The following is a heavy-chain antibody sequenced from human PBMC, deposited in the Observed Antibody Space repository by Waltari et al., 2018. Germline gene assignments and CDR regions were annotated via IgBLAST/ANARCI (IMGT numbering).Heavy chain of an antibody. CDR2: IWYDGNNK. V-gene: IGHV3-33*03. J-gene: IGHJ6*02. D-gene: IGHD3-10*01. CDR3: AKGSYYDAGGRTYYNGMDV. Sequence: QEQLVESGGGVVQPGRSLSLSCAASGFTFSRHGMHWVRQAPGKRPEWVAVIWYDGNNKYYADSVRGRFTISRDNAKNTLYLQMDSLRADDTAVYYCAKGSYYDAGGRTYYNGMDVWGQGTTVTVSS. CDR1: GFTFSRHG.